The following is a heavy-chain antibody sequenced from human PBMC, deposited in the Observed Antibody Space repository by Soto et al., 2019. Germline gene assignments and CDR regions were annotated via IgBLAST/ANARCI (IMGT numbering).Heavy chain of an antibody. CDR3: ASDYYDSSSSDLYYFDY. CDR1: GYTFTSYA. D-gene: IGHD3-22*01. V-gene: IGHV1-3*01. Sequence: ASVKVSCKASGYTFTSYAMHWVRQAPGQRLEWMGWINAGNGNTKYSQKFQGRVTITRDTSASTAYMELSSLRSEDTAVYYCASDYYDSSSSDLYYFDYWGQGTLVTVSS. CDR2: INAGNGNT. J-gene: IGHJ4*02.